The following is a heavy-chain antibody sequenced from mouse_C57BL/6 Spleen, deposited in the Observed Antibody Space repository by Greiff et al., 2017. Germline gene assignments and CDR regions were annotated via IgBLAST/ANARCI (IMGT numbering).Heavy chain of an antibody. Sequence: VQLQQPGAELVKPGASVKMSCKASGYTFPSSWITWVKQRPGQGLEWIGDIYPGSGSTNYNEKFKSKATLTVDTSSSTAYMQLSSLTSEDSAVYYGARVYYGSSWYFDVWGTGTTVTVSS. CDR1: GYTFPSSW. CDR3: ARVYYGSSWYFDV. V-gene: IGHV1-55*01. D-gene: IGHD1-1*01. J-gene: IGHJ1*03. CDR2: IYPGSGST.